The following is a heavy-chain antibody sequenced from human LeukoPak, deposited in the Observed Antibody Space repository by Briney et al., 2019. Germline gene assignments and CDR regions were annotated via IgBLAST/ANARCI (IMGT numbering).Heavy chain of an antibody. D-gene: IGHD3-22*01. CDR3: ARDHHRRLYDSQARDTFDF. J-gene: IGHJ3*01. CDR2: ISGSGGST. V-gene: IGHV3-23*01. Sequence: GGTLRLSCAGSGFTFSSYGTSWVRQAPGKGLEWVSGISGSGGSTYYADSVKGRFTISRDNAKNSLYLQMNSLRAEDTAVYYCARDHHRRLYDSQARDTFDFWGQGTMVTVSS. CDR1: GFTFSSYG.